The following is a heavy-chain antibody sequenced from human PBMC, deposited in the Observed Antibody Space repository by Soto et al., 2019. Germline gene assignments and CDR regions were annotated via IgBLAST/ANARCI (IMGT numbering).Heavy chain of an antibody. CDR1: GFSLSARGIG. D-gene: IGHD3-3*01. CDR2: IYWDDEK. J-gene: IGHJ3*01. Sequence: QITLKESGPAGVKPTETLTLNCNFSGFSLSARGIGVGWIRQPPGKGLEWLAVIYWDDEKRYRPSQQSRVTITKDTSKNQVVLTMTNMDPVDTATYYCARSYNDYYPGALDVWGQETMVSVSS. V-gene: IGHV2-5*02. CDR3: ARSYNDYYPGALDV.